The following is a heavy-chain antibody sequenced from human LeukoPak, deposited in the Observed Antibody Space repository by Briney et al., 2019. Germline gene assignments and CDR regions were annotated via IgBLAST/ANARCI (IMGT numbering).Heavy chain of an antibody. CDR1: EFTFSAHW. D-gene: IGHD6-6*01. J-gene: IGHJ5*02. CDR2: IDHDGTNT. CDR3: VRDRPHNCFDP. V-gene: IGHV3-74*01. Sequence: PGGSLRLSCAASEFTFSAHWMHWVRQVPGKGLVYIAYIDHDGTNTNYADSVKGRFTISRDNAKNTLYLQMNSLRVEDTAVYYCVRDRPHNCFDPWGQGTLVTVSS.